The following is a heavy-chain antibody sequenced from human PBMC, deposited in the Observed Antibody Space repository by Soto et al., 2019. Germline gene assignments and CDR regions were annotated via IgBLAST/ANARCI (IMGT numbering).Heavy chain of an antibody. CDR1: GYTFTSFD. CDR2: MNPNSGNT. Sequence: ASVKVSCKASGYTFTSFDINWVRQATGQGLEWMGWMNPNSGNTGYAQKFQGRVTMTRNTSKSTAYMELSSLRSEDTAVYYCARAYTWGVAVAGMWGKGTLVTVSS. D-gene: IGHD6-19*01. CDR3: ARAYTWGVAVAGM. V-gene: IGHV1-8*01. J-gene: IGHJ4*02.